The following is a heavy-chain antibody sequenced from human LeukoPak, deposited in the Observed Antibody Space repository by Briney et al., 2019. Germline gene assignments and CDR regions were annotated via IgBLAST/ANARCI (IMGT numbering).Heavy chain of an antibody. CDR1: GFTFSYYW. D-gene: IGHD6-13*01. V-gene: IGHV3-7*03. J-gene: IGHJ4*02. CDR2: IKQDGSEK. CDR3: ATSAAVNY. Sequence: GGSLRLSCAASGFTFSYYWMTWVRQAPGKGLEWVANIKQDGSEKYYVDSVKGRFTISRDNAKNSLYLQMNSLRAEDTAVYYCATSAAVNYWGQGTLVTVSS.